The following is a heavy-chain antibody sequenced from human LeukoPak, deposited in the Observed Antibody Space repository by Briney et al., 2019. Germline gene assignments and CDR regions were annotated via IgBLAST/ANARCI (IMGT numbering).Heavy chain of an antibody. CDR2: IIPIFGTA. CDR3: ARERAAAGYGPTGY. Sequence: ASVKVSCKASGGTFSSYAISWLRQAPGQGLEWMGGIIPIFGTANYAQKFQGRVTITADESTSTAYMELSSLRSEDTAVYYCARERAAAGYGPTGYWGQGTLVTVSS. CDR1: GGTFSSYA. J-gene: IGHJ4*02. D-gene: IGHD6-13*01. V-gene: IGHV1-69*13.